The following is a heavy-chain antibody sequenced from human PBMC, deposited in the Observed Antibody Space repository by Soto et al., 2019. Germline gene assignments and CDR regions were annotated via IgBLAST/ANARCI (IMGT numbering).Heavy chain of an antibody. CDR1: SGSISVTNVF. Sequence: ETLSLTCTVSSGSISVTNVFWGWVRQPPGKGLEWIGNVDYSGTAYFSPSLATRVTFHVDTSKNQFSLTLYSVTAADTAVYYCARITGRHLDYWGQGSLVTVSS. D-gene: IGHD1-20*01. V-gene: IGHV4-39*01. J-gene: IGHJ4*02. CDR2: VDYSGTA. CDR3: ARITGRHLDY.